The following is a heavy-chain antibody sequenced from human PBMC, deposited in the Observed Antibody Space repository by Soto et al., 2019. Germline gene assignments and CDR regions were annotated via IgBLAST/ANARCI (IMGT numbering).Heavy chain of an antibody. CDR1: GGSFSGHY. CDR3: ARGISMIVEVQRDAPDKYYLDY. V-gene: IGHV4-34*01. Sequence: TLSLTCAVYGGSFSGHYWSWIRQPPGKGLEWIGEINHSGTTNSNPSLKSRVTLSVDTSKNQFSLKLSSVTAADTAVYYCARGISMIVEVQRDAPDKYYLDYWGKGTQVTVS. J-gene: IGHJ4*02. D-gene: IGHD3-22*01. CDR2: INHSGTT.